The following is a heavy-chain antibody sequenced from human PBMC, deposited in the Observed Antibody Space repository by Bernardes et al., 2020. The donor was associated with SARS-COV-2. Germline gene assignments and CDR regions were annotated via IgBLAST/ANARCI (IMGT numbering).Heavy chain of an antibody. V-gene: IGHV4-59*08. CDR2: IYYSGST. D-gene: IGHD3-3*01. CDR1: GGSISSYY. J-gene: IGHJ6*03. Sequence: SETLSLTCTVSGGSISSYYWSWIRQPPGKGLEWIGYIYYSGSTNYNPSLKSRVTISVDTSKNQFSLKLSSVTAADTAVYYCARHFSPPHYDFWSGPSLHYYYMDVWGKGTTVTVSS. CDR3: ARHFSPPHYDFWSGPSLHYYYMDV.